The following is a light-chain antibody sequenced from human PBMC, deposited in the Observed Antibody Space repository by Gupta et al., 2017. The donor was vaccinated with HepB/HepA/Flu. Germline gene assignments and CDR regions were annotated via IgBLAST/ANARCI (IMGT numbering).Light chain of an antibody. Sequence: TPGQPASISCRSSQSLLHSNGYNYLDWYLQKPGQSPQLLIYLGSNRASGVHDRFSGSGSGTDFTLKISRVEAEDVGVYYCMQALQTQLTFGGGTKLEMK. CDR1: QSLLHSNGYNY. CDR3: MQALQTQLT. CDR2: LGS. J-gene: IGKJ4*01. V-gene: IGKV2-28*01.